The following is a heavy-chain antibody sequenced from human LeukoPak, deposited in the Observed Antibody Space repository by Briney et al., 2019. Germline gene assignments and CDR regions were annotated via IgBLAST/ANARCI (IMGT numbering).Heavy chain of an antibody. CDR3: ARHQAEAGFRGDFDY. D-gene: IGHD6-13*01. V-gene: IGHV4-59*01. CDR1: GDSISGYY. Sequence: SETLSLTCTVSGDSISGYYWSWIRPPPGKGLEWIGYIYYSGSTNYNPSLKSRVTISVDTSRNQFSLKLRSVTAADAAVYYCARHQAEAGFRGDFDYWGQGTLVTVSS. CDR2: IYYSGST. J-gene: IGHJ4*02.